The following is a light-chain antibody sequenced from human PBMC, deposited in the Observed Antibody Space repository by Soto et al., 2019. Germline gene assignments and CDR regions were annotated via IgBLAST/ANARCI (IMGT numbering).Light chain of an antibody. V-gene: IGLV2-14*03. CDR2: DVS. J-gene: IGLJ1*01. CDR3: SSYTTSNTRQIV. Sequence: QSVLTQPASVSGSPGQSITISCTGTSSDVGGYNYVSWYQHHPGKAPKLLIYDVSNRPSGISNRFSGSKSDNTAFLTISGLQPEDEADYYCSSYTTSNTRQIVFGTGAKLTVL. CDR1: SSDVGGYNY.